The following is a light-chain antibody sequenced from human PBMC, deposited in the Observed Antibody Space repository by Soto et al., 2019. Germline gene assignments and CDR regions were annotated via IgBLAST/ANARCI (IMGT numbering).Light chain of an antibody. J-gene: IGKJ2*01. CDR3: HQYSSYLKYT. CDR1: HSISSW. Sequence: DIPMTQSPSTLSASVGDRVTITCRASHSISSWLAWYQQKPGKAPKLLIYKASNLESGVPSRFSGSGSRTEFTLTISSLQPDDFATYYCHQYSSYLKYTFGQWTKLEIK. CDR2: KAS. V-gene: IGKV1-5*03.